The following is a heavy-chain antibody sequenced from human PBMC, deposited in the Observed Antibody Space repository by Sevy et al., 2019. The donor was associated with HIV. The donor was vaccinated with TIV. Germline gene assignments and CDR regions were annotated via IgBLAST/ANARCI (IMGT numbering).Heavy chain of an antibody. CDR2: FDPDDGET. CDR1: GYTLTKLP. Sequence: ASVKVSCKVSGYTLTKLPMHWVRQAPGKGLEWMGGFDPDDGETIYARRFQGRVTMTEDTSTDTAYMELSSLRSEDTALYYCATLDFWSENPFYGSDVWGQGTTVTVSS. D-gene: IGHD3-3*01. J-gene: IGHJ6*02. CDR3: ATLDFWSENPFYGSDV. V-gene: IGHV1-24*01.